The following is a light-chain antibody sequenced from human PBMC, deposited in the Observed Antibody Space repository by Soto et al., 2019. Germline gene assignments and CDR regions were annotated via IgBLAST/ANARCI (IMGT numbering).Light chain of an antibody. V-gene: IGKV3-11*01. CDR1: QNVANY. CDR2: ESS. Sequence: IELKKYPAALSLSHGERATLPCRASQNVANYLDWYQQKPGQAPRLLIYESSNRATGIAARFSGSGSGTDFTLIISSLEPEDFTVYYCQLRSFRPVRFGHVARLAI. J-gene: IGKJ5*01. CDR3: QLRSFRPVR.